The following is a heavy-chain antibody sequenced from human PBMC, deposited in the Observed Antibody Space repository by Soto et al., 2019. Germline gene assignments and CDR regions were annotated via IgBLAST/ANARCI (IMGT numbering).Heavy chain of an antibody. Sequence: QVQLVESGGGVVQPGRSLRLSCAASGFTFSSYGMHWVRQAPGKGLEWVAVIWYDGSNKYYADSVKGRFTISRDNSKNTLYLQMNSLRAEDTAVYYCARVAARYCSGGSCYDMDYWGQGTLVTVSS. V-gene: IGHV3-33*01. CDR2: IWYDGSNK. D-gene: IGHD2-15*01. J-gene: IGHJ4*02. CDR3: ARVAARYCSGGSCYDMDY. CDR1: GFTFSSYG.